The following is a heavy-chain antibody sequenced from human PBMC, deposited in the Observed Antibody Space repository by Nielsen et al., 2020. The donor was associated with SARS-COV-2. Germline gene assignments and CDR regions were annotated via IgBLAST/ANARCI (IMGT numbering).Heavy chain of an antibody. CDR3: ARGGFAVVFPTYDY. J-gene: IGHJ4*02. Sequence: ASVKVSCKASGYTFTGYFIHWVRQAPGQGLEWMAIINPVDDSTNYAQKFQGRVTMTRDTSTNTVYMELSSLRSEDTAVYYCARGGFAVVFPTYDYWGQGTLVTVSS. D-gene: IGHD3-3*01. V-gene: IGHV1-46*01. CDR2: INPVDDST. CDR1: GYTFTGYF.